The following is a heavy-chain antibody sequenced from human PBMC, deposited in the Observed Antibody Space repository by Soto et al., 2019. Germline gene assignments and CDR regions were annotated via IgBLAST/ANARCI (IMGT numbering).Heavy chain of an antibody. D-gene: IGHD3-16*01. CDR2: IRSKANSYAT. CDR3: TSLYDYIWGSLPDNFDY. Sequence: GGSLILSCAASGFTFSGSAMHWVRQASGKGLEWVGRIRSKANSYATAYAASVKGRFTISRDDSKNTAYLQMNSLKTEDTAVYYCTSLYDYIWGSLPDNFDYWGQGTLVTVSS. V-gene: IGHV3-73*01. CDR1: GFTFSGSA. J-gene: IGHJ4*02.